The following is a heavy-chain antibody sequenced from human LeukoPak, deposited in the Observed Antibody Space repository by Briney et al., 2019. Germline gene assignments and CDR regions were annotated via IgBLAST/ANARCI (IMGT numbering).Heavy chain of an antibody. CDR1: GFTFSSYA. Sequence: PGGSLRLSCAASGFTFSSYAMSWVRQAPGKGLEWVSIISGSGDNTYYADSMKGRFTISRDNSKNALYLQMNSLRAEVTAVYYCAKAHSSSWYYFDYWGQGTLVTVSS. CDR3: AKAHSSSWYYFDY. J-gene: IGHJ4*02. D-gene: IGHD6-13*01. V-gene: IGHV3-23*01. CDR2: ISGSGDNT.